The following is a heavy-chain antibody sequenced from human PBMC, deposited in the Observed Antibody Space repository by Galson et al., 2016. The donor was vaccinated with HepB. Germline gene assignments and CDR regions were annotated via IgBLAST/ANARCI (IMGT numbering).Heavy chain of an antibody. CDR1: GYKFSNYW. CDR3: ARRGDGYKLDN. Sequence: QSGAEVKKPGESLKISCQGSGYKFSNYWIAWVRQMPGKVLEWMGVVHPGDSDTISSPSFQGQVTISADKSLTTAYVQWSSLRASDTAMYYCARRGDGYKLDNWGQGTLVTVSS. D-gene: IGHD5-24*01. V-gene: IGHV5-51*01. CDR2: VHPGDSDT. J-gene: IGHJ4*02.